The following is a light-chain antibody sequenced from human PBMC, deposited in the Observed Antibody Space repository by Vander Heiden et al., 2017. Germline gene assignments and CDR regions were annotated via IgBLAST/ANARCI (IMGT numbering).Light chain of an antibody. CDR1: QSVSSN. J-gene: IGKJ2*01. CDR3: QQYNCWPPMYT. Sequence: EIVMTQSPATLSVSPGDRATLSCRASQSVSSNLAWYQQKPGQAPRLLIYGASTRATGIPARFSGSGSGTEFILTISSLQSEDFAVYYCQQYNCWPPMYTFGQGTKLEIK. V-gene: IGKV3-15*01. CDR2: GAS.